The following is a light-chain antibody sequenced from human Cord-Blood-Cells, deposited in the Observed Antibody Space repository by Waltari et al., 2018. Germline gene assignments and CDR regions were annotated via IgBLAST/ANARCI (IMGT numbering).Light chain of an antibody. Sequence: QSALTQPAPVSGSPGQSLTISCTGTSSDVGGFNLVSWYQQHAGKAPKLMIYEGSKRPSGVSNRFSGSKSGNTASLTISGLQAEDEADYYCCSYAGSSTWVFGGGTKLTVL. CDR3: CSYAGSSTWV. J-gene: IGLJ3*02. CDR1: SSDVGGFNL. V-gene: IGLV2-23*01. CDR2: EGS.